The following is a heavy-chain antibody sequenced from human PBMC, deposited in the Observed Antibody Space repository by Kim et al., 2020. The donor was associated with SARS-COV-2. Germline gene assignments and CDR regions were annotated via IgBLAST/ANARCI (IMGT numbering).Heavy chain of an antibody. CDR2: IWYDGSNK. CDR3: AKEGSVVTTPEYYFDY. J-gene: IGHJ4*02. CDR1: GFTFSSYG. V-gene: IGHV3-33*06. D-gene: IGHD2-2*01. Sequence: GGSLRLSCAASGFTFSSYGMHWVRQAPGKGLEWVAVIWYDGSNKYYADSVKGRFTISRDNSKNTLYLQMNSLRAEDTAVYYCAKEGSVVTTPEYYFDYWGQGTLVTVSS.